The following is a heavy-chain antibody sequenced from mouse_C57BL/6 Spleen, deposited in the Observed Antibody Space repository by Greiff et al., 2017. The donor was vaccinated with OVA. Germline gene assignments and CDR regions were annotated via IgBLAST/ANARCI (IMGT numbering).Heavy chain of an antibody. CDR3: GWDSGFAY. CDR2: INPNNGGT. J-gene: IGHJ3*01. CDR1: GYTFTDYY. Sequence: EVQLQQSGPELVKPGASVKISCKASGYTFTDYYMNWVKQSHGKSLEWIGDINPNNGGTSYNQKFKGKATLTVDKSSSTAYMELRSLTSEDSAVYYCGWDSGFAYWGQGTLVTVSA. V-gene: IGHV1-26*01. D-gene: IGHD4-1*01.